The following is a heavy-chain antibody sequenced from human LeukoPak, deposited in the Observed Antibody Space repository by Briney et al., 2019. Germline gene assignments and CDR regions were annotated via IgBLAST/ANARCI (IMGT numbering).Heavy chain of an antibody. CDR1: GFTFSSYA. CDR2: ISGSGGST. V-gene: IGHV3-23*01. CDR3: AKAVTPWYSFDY. J-gene: IGHJ4*02. Sequence: PGGSLRLSCAASGFTFSSYAMSWVRQAPGKGLEWVSAISGSGGSTYYADSVKGRFTISRDNSKNTLYLQMNSLRAEDTAVFYCAKAVTPWYSFDYWGQGTLVTVSS. D-gene: IGHD4-17*01.